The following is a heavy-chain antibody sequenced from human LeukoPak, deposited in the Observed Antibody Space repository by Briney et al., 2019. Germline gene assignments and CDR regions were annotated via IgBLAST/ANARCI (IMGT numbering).Heavy chain of an antibody. CDR1: GGSISSSSYY. J-gene: IGHJ5*02. CDR3: ARAVAYSSGWFTGRRKNWFDP. D-gene: IGHD6-19*01. CDR2: IYYSGST. Sequence: SETLSLTCTVSGGSISSSSYYWGWIRQPPGKGLEWIGSIYYSGSTYYNPSLKSRVTISVDTSKNQFSLKLSSVTAADTAVYYCARAVAYSSGWFTGRRKNWFDPWGQGTLVTVSS. V-gene: IGHV4-39*07.